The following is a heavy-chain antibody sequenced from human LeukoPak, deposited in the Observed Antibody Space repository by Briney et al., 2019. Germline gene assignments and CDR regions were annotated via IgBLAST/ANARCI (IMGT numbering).Heavy chain of an antibody. Sequence: GASVKVSCKASGYTFSGYYMHWVRQAPGQGLEWMGIINTSGGNTNYAQKFQGRVTMTRDMSTSTVYMELSSLRSEDTAMYYCARALPHRRLMDTTMEQHWFDPWGQGTLVTVSS. D-gene: IGHD5-18*01. J-gene: IGHJ5*02. CDR2: INTSGGNT. CDR3: ARALPHRRLMDTTMEQHWFDP. V-gene: IGHV1-46*01. CDR1: GYTFSGYY.